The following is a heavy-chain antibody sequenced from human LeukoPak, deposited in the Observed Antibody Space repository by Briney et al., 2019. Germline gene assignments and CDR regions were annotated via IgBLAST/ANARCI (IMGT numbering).Heavy chain of an antibody. J-gene: IGHJ4*02. CDR1: GGSFSGYY. CDR3: ARSRYSSGWYPNVFDY. Sequence: ASETLSLTCAVYGGSFSGYYWSWIRQPPGKGLEWIGEINHSGSTNYNPSLKSRVTISVDTSKNQFSLKLSSVTAADTAVYYCARSRYSSGWYPNVFDYWGLGTLVTVSS. V-gene: IGHV4-34*01. D-gene: IGHD6-19*01. CDR2: INHSGST.